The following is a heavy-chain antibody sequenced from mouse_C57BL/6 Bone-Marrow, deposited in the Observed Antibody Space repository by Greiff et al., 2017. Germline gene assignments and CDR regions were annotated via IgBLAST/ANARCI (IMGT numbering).Heavy chain of an antibody. CDR3: ARFDYYGSSGGY. Sequence: VQLQQSGAELVKPGASVKISCKASGYAFSSYWMNWVKQRPGKGLEWIGQIYPGDGDTNYNGKFKGKATLTADKSSSTAYMQLSSLTSEDSAVYCCARFDYYGSSGGYWGQGTTLTVSS. V-gene: IGHV1-80*01. CDR1: GYAFSSYW. J-gene: IGHJ2*01. CDR2: IYPGDGDT. D-gene: IGHD1-1*01.